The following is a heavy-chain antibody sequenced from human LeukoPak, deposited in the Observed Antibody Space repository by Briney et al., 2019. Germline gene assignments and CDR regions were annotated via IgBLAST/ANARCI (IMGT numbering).Heavy chain of an antibody. D-gene: IGHD3-16*02. CDR1: GFTFSDYT. V-gene: IGHV3-23*01. J-gene: IGHJ4*02. CDR2: ISDSGRSS. CDR3: ARHDSFIPF. Sequence: PGGSLRLSCVASGFTFSDYTMSWVRQAPGKGLGWVSGISDSGRSSCYTDSVKGRCTISRDNSKNTVSLQINNLRTEDTAVYFCARHDSFIPFWGQGTLVTVTS.